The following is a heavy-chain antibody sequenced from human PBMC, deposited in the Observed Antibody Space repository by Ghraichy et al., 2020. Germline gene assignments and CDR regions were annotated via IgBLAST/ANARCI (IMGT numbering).Heavy chain of an antibody. CDR2: INHSGST. Sequence: ENLSLTCAVYGGSFSGYYWSWIRQPPGKGLEWIGEINHSGSTNYNPSLKSRVTISVDTSKNQFSLKLSSVTAADTAVYYCARVPSGRITMIETRRGFDYWGQGTLVTVSS. CDR3: ARVPSGRITMIETRRGFDY. V-gene: IGHV4-34*01. J-gene: IGHJ4*02. CDR1: GGSFSGYY. D-gene: IGHD3-22*01.